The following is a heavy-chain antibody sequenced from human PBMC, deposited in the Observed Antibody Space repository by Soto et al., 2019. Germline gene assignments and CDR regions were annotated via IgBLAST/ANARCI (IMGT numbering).Heavy chain of an antibody. CDR3: ARARGGYYLVK. CDR2: IDHRGNT. Sequence: QLQLQESASGLVKPSQTLALTCAVSGGSISDSRHTWSWIRQPPGKALEWIGYIDHRGNTYYLQSLRRRASLSVDTSKTQFALELTSVTAADTAFYFCARARGGYYLVKWGQGTLVTVSS. J-gene: IGHJ4*02. D-gene: IGHD2-8*02. CDR1: GGSISDSRHT. V-gene: IGHV4-30-2*01.